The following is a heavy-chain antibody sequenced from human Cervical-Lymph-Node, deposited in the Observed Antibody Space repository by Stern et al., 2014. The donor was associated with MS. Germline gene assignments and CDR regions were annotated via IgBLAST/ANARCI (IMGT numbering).Heavy chain of an antibody. D-gene: IGHD3-10*01. J-gene: IGHJ4*02. V-gene: IGHV3-21*01. CDR1: GFTLNTYS. Sequence: EVQLVESGGDLVKPGGSLRLSCAASGFTLNTYSMNWVRQAPGKGLEWVSSISYSSSYIFYADSVKGRFTVSRDNGKNSLYLQMNSLRAEDTAVYYCARDWFLDYWGRGTLVTVSS. CDR3: ARDWFLDY. CDR2: ISYSSSYI.